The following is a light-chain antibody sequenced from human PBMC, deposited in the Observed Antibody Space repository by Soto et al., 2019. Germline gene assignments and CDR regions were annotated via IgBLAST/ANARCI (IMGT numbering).Light chain of an antibody. Sequence: EIVLTQWPGTLSLSPGERATLSCRASQSVSSSYLAWYQQKPGQAPRLLIYGASSRATGIPDRFSGSGSGTDFTLTISRLEPEDFAVYYCQQRSNWPPWTFGQGTKVDIK. CDR2: GAS. V-gene: IGKV3D-20*02. J-gene: IGKJ1*01. CDR1: QSVSSSY. CDR3: QQRSNWPPWT.